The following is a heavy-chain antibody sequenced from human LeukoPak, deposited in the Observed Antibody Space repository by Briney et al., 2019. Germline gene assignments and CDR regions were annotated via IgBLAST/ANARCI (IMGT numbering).Heavy chain of an antibody. Sequence: GGSLRLSCAASGFTFSSYGMNWVRQAPGRGLEWVSYISNGGTTIYYADSVKGRFTIFRDNAKNSLYLQMNTLRAEDTAVYYCARGGAARPDYWGQGTLVTVSS. CDR3: ARGGAARPDY. CDR2: ISNGGTTI. CDR1: GFTFSSYG. D-gene: IGHD6-6*01. V-gene: IGHV3-48*01. J-gene: IGHJ4*02.